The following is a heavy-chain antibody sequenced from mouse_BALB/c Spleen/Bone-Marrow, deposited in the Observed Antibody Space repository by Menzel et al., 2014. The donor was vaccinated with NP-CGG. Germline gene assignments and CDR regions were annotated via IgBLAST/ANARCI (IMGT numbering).Heavy chain of an antibody. Sequence: VKLVESGPDLVAPSQSLSLTCTVSGFSLTSYGLHWVRQPPGKGLEWLGVIWSDGSTTYNSALKSRLSISKDNSKRQVLLKMNSLQTDDTAMYYCARSGTDYAMDHWGQGTSVTVSS. CDR1: GFSLTSYG. V-gene: IGHV2-6-2*01. CDR3: ARSGTDYAMDH. CDR2: IWSDGST. D-gene: IGHD4-1*01. J-gene: IGHJ4*01.